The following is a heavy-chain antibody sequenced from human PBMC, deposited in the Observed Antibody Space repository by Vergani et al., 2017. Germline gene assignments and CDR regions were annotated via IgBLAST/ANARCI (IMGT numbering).Heavy chain of an antibody. CDR1: GYTFTSYA. D-gene: IGHD2-2*01. Sequence: QVQLVQSGSELKKPGASVKVSCKASGYTFTSYAMNWVRQAPGQGLEWMGWINTNTGNPTYAQGFTGRFVFSLDPSVSTAYLPISSLKAEDNAVYYCASRRLPPASYYYYYMDVWGKGTTVTVSS. CDR2: INTNTGNP. J-gene: IGHJ6*03. CDR3: ASRRLPPASYYYYYMDV. V-gene: IGHV7-4-1*02.